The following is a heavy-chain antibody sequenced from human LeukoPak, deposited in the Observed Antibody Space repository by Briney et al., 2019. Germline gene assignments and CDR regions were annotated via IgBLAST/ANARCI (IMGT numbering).Heavy chain of an antibody. D-gene: IGHD3-10*01. CDR1: GFTFSSYY. CDR2: INHSGST. CDR3: ASFRYYYGSGSFSPHYYYGMDV. J-gene: IGHJ6*02. V-gene: IGHV4-34*01. Sequence: GSLRLSCAASGFTFSSYYMSWIRQPPGKGLEWIGEINHSGSTNYNPSLKSRVTISVDTSKNQFSLKLSSVTAADTAVYYCASFRYYYGSGSFSPHYYYGMDVWGQGTTVTVSS.